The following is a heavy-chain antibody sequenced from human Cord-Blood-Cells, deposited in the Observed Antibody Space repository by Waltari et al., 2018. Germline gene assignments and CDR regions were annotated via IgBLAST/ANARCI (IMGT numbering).Heavy chain of an antibody. CDR2: FDPEDGET. J-gene: IGHJ3*02. V-gene: IGHV1-24*01. Sequence: QVQLVQSGAEVKQPGASVKVSCKVSGHTLTQSSLHWVSQAPGKGFEWIGGFDPEDGETIYAQKFQGRVTMTEATSTDTAYMELSSLRSEDTAVYYCATDRAIVGSTTAFDIWGQGTMVTVSS. CDR3: ATDRAIVGSTTAFDI. D-gene: IGHD1-26*01. CDR1: GHTLTQSS.